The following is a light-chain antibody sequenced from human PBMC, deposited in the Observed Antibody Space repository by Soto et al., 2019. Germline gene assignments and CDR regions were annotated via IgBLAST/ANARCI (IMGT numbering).Light chain of an antibody. CDR1: DRDIGGYNY. Sequence: QSALTQPASVSGSPGQSITISCTGTDRDIGGYNYVSWYQHHPGKVPKLMIHDVSLRPSGVSSRFSGSKSGNAASLTISGLQAEDAADYFCSSYRSSGTVLFAGGTKLTVL. CDR3: SSYRSSGTVL. CDR2: DVS. J-gene: IGLJ2*01. V-gene: IGLV2-14*03.